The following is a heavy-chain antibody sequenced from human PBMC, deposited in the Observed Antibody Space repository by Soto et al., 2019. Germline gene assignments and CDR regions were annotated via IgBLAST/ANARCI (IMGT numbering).Heavy chain of an antibody. J-gene: IGHJ6*02. D-gene: IGHD3-10*01. CDR2: ISYDGNVK. V-gene: IGHV3-30*18. Sequence: PGGSLSLSCAASGFSFSSHGMQWVRQAPGKGLEWVAVISYDGNVKYYTDSVKGRFTISRDNSQSTLFLQMDSLRPEDAAVYYCAKDLKVSGGFHGSLNYYYGMDVWGQGTTVTVSS. CDR1: GFSFSSHG. CDR3: AKDLKVSGGFHGSLNYYYGMDV.